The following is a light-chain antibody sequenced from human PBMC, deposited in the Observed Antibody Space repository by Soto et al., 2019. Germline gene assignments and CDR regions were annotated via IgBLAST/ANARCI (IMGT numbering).Light chain of an antibody. J-gene: IGKJ5*01. CDR2: AAS. V-gene: IGKV1-39*01. CDR3: QQSYSTPIT. Sequence: DIQMTQSPSSLSASLGDRVTITCRASQSISNYLNWYQQKPGKAPKVLIYAASNLQSGVPSRLSGSGSGTDFTLTISSLQPEDFATYYCQQSYSTPITFGQGTRLEIK. CDR1: QSISNY.